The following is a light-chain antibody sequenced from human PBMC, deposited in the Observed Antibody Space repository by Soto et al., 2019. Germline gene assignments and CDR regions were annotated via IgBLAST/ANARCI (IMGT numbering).Light chain of an antibody. Sequence: QSALTQPRSVSGSPGQSVTISCTGTSSDVGGYNYVSWYQQHPGKAPKLIIYDVSKRPSGVPDRFSGSKSGNTASLTISGRQAEDEADYYCCSYAGSYTYWVFGGGTKLTVL. V-gene: IGLV2-11*01. CDR3: CSYAGSYTYWV. CDR2: DVS. CDR1: SSDVGGYNY. J-gene: IGLJ3*02.